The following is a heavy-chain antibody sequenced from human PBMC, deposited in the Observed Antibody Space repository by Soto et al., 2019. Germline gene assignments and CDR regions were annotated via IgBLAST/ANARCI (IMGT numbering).Heavy chain of an antibody. D-gene: IGHD3-22*01. CDR2: IDPSDSYT. V-gene: IGHV5-10-1*01. Sequence: GESLKISCKGSGYSFTSYWISWVRQMPGKGLEWMGRIDPSDSYTNYSPSFQGHVTISADKSISTAYLQWSSLKASDTAMYYCARKYYYDSSGYYPQDYWGQGTLVTSPQ. CDR1: GYSFTSYW. J-gene: IGHJ4*02. CDR3: ARKYYYDSSGYYPQDY.